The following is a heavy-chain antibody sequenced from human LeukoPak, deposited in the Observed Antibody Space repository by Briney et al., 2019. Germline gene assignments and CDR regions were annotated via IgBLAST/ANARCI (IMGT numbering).Heavy chain of an antibody. D-gene: IGHD3-3*01. CDR1: GDSVSSNSAA. CDR3: ARVPMYYDFWSGYLIYGMDV. CDR2: TYYRSKWYN. V-gene: IGHV6-1*01. J-gene: IGHJ6*02. Sequence: SQTLSLTCAISGDSVSSNSAAWNWIRQSPSRGLEWLGRTYYRSKWYNDYAVSVKSRITINPDTSKNQFSLQLNSVTPEDTAVCYCARVPMYYDFWSGYLIYGMDVWGQGTTVTVSS.